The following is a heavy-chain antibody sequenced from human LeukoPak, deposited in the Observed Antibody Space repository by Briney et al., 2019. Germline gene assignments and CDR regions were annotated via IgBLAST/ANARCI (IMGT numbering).Heavy chain of an antibody. D-gene: IGHD6-19*01. CDR3: ARGLLSSGRPGYYFDY. CDR1: GYTFTGYY. CDR2: INPNSGGT. J-gene: IGHJ4*02. V-gene: IGHV1-2*04. Sequence: GASVKVSCKASGYTFTGYYLHWVRQAPGQGLEWMGWINPNSGGTNFAQKFQGWVTMTRDTSINTAYMELTRLKSDDTAVYYCARGLLSSGRPGYYFDYWGQGTLVTVSS.